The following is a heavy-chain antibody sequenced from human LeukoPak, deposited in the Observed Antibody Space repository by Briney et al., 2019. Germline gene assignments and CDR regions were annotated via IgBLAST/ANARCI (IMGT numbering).Heavy chain of an antibody. Sequence: PGGSLRLSCAASGFTFSRYAMSWVRQAPGRGLEWVSAISGSGGSTYYADSVKGRFTISRDNSKNTLYLQMNSLRADDTAVYYCAKPLQRWLADYWGQGTLVTVSS. J-gene: IGHJ4*02. CDR1: GFTFSRYA. V-gene: IGHV3-23*01. D-gene: IGHD4-23*01. CDR2: ISGSGGST. CDR3: AKPLQRWLADY.